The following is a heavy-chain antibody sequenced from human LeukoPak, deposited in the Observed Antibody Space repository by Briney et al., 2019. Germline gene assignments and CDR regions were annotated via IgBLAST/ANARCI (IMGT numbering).Heavy chain of an antibody. D-gene: IGHD3-3*01. Sequence: SQTLSLTCAISGDSVSSNSAAWNWIRQSPSRGLEWLGRTYYRSKWYNDYTLSVKSRIAINPDTSKNQFSLQLNSVTPEDTAVYYCAREAWSGSSKGDFDYWGQGTLVTASS. CDR2: TYYRSKWYN. J-gene: IGHJ4*02. CDR1: GDSVSSNSAA. V-gene: IGHV6-1*01. CDR3: AREAWSGSSKGDFDY.